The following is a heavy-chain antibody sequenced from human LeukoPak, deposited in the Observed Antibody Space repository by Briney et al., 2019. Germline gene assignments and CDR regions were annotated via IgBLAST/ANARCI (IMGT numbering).Heavy chain of an antibody. Sequence: GGSLRLSCAASGFTSGSYSMNWVRQAPGKGLEWVSYISSSSSTIYYADSVKGRFTISRDNAKNSLFLQMNSLRAEDTAVYYCARTNYYDSSGYDYWGQGTLVTVSS. CDR2: ISSSSSTI. J-gene: IGHJ4*02. CDR1: GFTSGSYS. CDR3: ARTNYYDSSGYDY. V-gene: IGHV3-48*04. D-gene: IGHD3-22*01.